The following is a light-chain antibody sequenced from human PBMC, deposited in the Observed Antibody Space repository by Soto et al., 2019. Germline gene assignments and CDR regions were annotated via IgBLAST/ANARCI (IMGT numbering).Light chain of an antibody. J-gene: IGLJ1*01. CDR3: SSYAGSNNLGV. Sequence: HSVLTQPPSASGSPGQSATISCTGTSSDVGGYNYVSWYQQHPGKAHKLMIYEVNKRPSGVPDRFSGSKSGNTASLTVSGLQAEDEADYYCSSYAGSNNLGVFGTGTKVTV. CDR1: SSDVGGYNY. V-gene: IGLV2-8*01. CDR2: EVN.